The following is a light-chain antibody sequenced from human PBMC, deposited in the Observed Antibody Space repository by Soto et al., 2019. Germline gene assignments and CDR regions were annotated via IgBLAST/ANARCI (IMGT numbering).Light chain of an antibody. CDR1: SSNLGAGYD. CDR3: QSSGSGLRGHLV. Sequence: QSVLTQPPSMSGAPGQRVTMSCTGSSSNLGAGYDVHWYQRLPGAAPKLLIYDNTHRPSGVPNRFSGSKSGTSASLAITGRLAADEADYYCQSSGSGLRGHLVFGGGTKLTVL. CDR2: DNT. V-gene: IGLV1-40*01. J-gene: IGLJ3*02.